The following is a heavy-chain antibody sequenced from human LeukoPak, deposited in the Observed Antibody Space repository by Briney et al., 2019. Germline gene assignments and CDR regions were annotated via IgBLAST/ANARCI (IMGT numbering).Heavy chain of an antibody. CDR3: AKDVGFCSATRCYTSHASDL. CDR2: LRYDGVDK. V-gene: IGHV3-30*02. D-gene: IGHD2-2*02. Sequence: GGSLRLSCAASGFAFGSYGMHWVRQAPGKGLEWVAFLRYDGVDKYYADSVRGRFTVSRDNSKSTLYLQMASLRHEDTAVYYCAKDVGFCSATRCYTSHASDLCGQGTTVSVSS. J-gene: IGHJ3*01. CDR1: GFAFGSYG.